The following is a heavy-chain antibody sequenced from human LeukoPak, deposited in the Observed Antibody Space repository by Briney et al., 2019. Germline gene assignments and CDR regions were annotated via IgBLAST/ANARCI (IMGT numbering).Heavy chain of an antibody. J-gene: IGHJ6*03. CDR2: ISSSSSYI. D-gene: IGHD2-15*01. Sequence: GGSLRLSCVASGFTFSSYSMNWVRQAPGKGLEWVSSISSSSSYIYYADSVKGRFTISRDNAKNSLYLQMNSLRAEDTAVYYCARFSGGSFGDYYYYYYMDVWGKGTTVTVSS. CDR1: GFTFSSYS. V-gene: IGHV3-21*01. CDR3: ARFSGGSFGDYYYYYYMDV.